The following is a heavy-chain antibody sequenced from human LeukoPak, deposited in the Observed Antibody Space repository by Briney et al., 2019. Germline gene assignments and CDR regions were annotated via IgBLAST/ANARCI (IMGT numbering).Heavy chain of an antibody. V-gene: IGHV3-33*01. J-gene: IGHJ6*02. CDR2: IWYDGSNK. CDR3: ARGLLLPNYYYYGMDV. Sequence: GGSLRLSCAASGFTFSSYGMHWVRQAPGKGLEWVAVIWYDGSNKYYADSVKGRFTISRDNSKNTLYLQMNSPRAEDTAVYYCARGLLLPNYYYYGMDVWGQGTTVTVSS. D-gene: IGHD3-22*01. CDR1: GFTFSSYG.